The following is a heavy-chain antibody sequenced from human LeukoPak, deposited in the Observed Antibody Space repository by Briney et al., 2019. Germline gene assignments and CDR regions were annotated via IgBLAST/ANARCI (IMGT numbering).Heavy chain of an antibody. CDR1: GFTFSSYE. CDR3: AREPLWKYYYDSSGYHNSFDY. CDR2: ISSSGSTI. J-gene: IGHJ4*02. D-gene: IGHD3-22*01. Sequence: PGGSLRLSCAASGFTFSSYEMNWVRQAPGKGLEWVSYISSSGSTIYYADSVKGRFTISRDNAKNSLYLQMNSLRAEDTAVYYCAREPLWKYYYDSSGYHNSFDYWGQGTLVTVSS. V-gene: IGHV3-48*03.